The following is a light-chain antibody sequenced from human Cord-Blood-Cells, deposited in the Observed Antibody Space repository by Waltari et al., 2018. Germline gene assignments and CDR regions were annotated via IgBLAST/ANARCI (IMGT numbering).Light chain of an antibody. CDR2: QDS. CDR1: KLGDKY. Sequence: SYELTQPPSVSVSPGQTASITCSGDKLGDKYACWYQQKPGQSPVLVIYQDSKRPSGIPERFSGSNSRNTATVTISGTPAMDEADYYCQAWDSSTVVFGGGTKLTVL. J-gene: IGLJ2*01. V-gene: IGLV3-1*01. CDR3: QAWDSSTVV.